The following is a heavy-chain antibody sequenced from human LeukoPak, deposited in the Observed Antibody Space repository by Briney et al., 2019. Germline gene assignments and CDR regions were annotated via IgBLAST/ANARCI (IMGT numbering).Heavy chain of an antibody. CDR3: ARKLWAFDI. CDR1: GDSVSSNSAT. J-gene: IGHJ3*02. D-gene: IGHD2-15*01. CDR2: TYYGSKWYN. Sequence: SQTLSLTCAISGDSVSSNSATWSWIRQSPSRGLEWLGRTYYGSKWYNDYAVSVKSRITINPDTSKNQFSLQLNSVTPEDTAVYYCARKLWAFDIWGQGTMVTVSS. V-gene: IGHV6-1*01.